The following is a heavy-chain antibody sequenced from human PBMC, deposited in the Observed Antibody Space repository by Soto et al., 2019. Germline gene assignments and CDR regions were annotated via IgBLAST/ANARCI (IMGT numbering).Heavy chain of an antibody. Sequence: ASVKVACKASGYTVTSYAMHWLRQAPGQRLEWMGWINAGHGNTKYSQKFQGRVTITRDTSASTAYMELSSLRSEDTAVYYCARSIVVVTALDYWGQGTLVTVSS. CDR3: ARSIVVVTALDY. V-gene: IGHV1-3*01. CDR1: GYTVTSYA. CDR2: INAGHGNT. J-gene: IGHJ4*02. D-gene: IGHD2-21*02.